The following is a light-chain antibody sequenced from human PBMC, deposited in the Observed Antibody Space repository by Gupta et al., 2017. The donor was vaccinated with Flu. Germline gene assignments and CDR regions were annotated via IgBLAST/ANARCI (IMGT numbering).Light chain of an antibody. CDR1: QSVSSSY. CDR3: QQYGSYPET. Sequence: EIVLTHSPGPLSLSPGARATLSCSASQSVSSSYLAWYQQKPGQAPRLLIYGASSRATGISGRFSGSGSGTDFTLTINRLEPEDFAVYYCQQYGSYPETFGQGTKVEIK. V-gene: IGKV3-20*01. J-gene: IGKJ1*01. CDR2: GAS.